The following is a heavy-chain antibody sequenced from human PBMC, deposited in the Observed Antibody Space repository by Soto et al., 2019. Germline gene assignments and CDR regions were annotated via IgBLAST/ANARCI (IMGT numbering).Heavy chain of an antibody. CDR3: AHRTMITFGGVIVLGGYYFDH. V-gene: IGHV2-5*02. Sequence: QITLKESGPTLVKPTQPLTLTCTFSGFSLSTSGVGVGWIRQPPGKALEWLALIYWDDDKRYSPSLKSRLTITKDPRQTRVVLTMTNMDPGDKAKYYCAHRTMITFGGVIVLGGYYFDHWGQGALVTGSS. CDR1: GFSLSTSGVG. D-gene: IGHD3-16*02. J-gene: IGHJ4*02. CDR2: IYWDDDK.